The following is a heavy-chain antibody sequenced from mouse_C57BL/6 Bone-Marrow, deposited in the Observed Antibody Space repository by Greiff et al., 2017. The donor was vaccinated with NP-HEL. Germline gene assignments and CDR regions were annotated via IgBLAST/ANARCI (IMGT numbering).Heavy chain of an antibody. CDR2: IDPANGNT. D-gene: IGHD2-4*01. V-gene: IGHV14-3*01. CDR3: ANYDDGERYAMDY. CDR1: GFHIKNYY. J-gene: IGHJ4*01. Sequence: EVQLQQSVAELVRPGASVKLSCTASGFHIKNYYMHWVKQRPEQGLEWIGRIDPANGNTKYAPKFQGKATLTVDTSSNTAYLQLSSLTAEDTAIYYCANYDDGERYAMDYWGQGTSVTVSS.